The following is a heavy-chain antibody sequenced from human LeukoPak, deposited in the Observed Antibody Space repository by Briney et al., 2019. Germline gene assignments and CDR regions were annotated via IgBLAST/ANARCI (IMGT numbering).Heavy chain of an antibody. V-gene: IGHV1-69*02. Sequence: SVKVSCKASGGTFSSYTISWVRQAPGQGLEWMRRIIPILGIANYAQKFQGRVTITADKSTSTAYMELSSLRSEDTAVYYCARSWIQLWSPFDYWGQGTLVTVSS. J-gene: IGHJ4*02. CDR3: ARSWIQLWSPFDY. CDR1: GGTFSSYT. CDR2: IIPILGIA. D-gene: IGHD5-18*01.